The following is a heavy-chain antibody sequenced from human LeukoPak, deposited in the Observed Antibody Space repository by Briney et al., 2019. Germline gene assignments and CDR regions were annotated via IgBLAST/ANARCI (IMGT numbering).Heavy chain of an antibody. D-gene: IGHD4-17*01. V-gene: IGHV3-30*02. J-gene: IGHJ4*02. CDR2: IRYDGSNK. Sequence: PGGSLRLSCAASGFTFSSYGMHWVRQAPGKGLEWVALIRYDGSNKYYADSVKGRFTISRDNSKNTLYLQMNSLRAEDTAVYYCAIYGDYVVDYFDYWGQGTLVTVSS. CDR3: AIYGDYVVDYFDY. CDR1: GFTFSSYG.